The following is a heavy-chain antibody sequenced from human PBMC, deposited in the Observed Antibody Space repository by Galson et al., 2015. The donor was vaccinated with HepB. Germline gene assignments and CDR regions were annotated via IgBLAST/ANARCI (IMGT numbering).Heavy chain of an antibody. CDR1: GGSFSGYY. D-gene: IGHD4-17*01. V-gene: IGHV4-34*01. CDR2: INHSGST. CDR3: ARGATVTTWWGTFFDY. Sequence: LSLTCAVYGGSFSGYYWSWIRQPPGKGLEWIGEINHSGSTNYNPSLKSRVTISVDTSKNQFSLKLSSVTAADTAVYYCARGATVTTWWGTFFDYWGQGTLVTVSS. J-gene: IGHJ4*02.